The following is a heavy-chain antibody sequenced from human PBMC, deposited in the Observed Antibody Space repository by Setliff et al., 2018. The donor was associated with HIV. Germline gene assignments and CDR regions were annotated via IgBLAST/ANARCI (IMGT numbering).Heavy chain of an antibody. D-gene: IGHD6-13*01. CDR3: ARSRAAGFDY. Sequence: SETLSLTCAVYGGSFSGYFWSWIRQSPGKGLEWIGEINHSGSTNYNPSLKSRVAISVDTSKNQFSLKLSSVTAADTSVYYCARSRAAGFDYWGQGTLVTVS. CDR2: INHSGST. V-gene: IGHV4-34*01. J-gene: IGHJ4*02. CDR1: GGSFSGYF.